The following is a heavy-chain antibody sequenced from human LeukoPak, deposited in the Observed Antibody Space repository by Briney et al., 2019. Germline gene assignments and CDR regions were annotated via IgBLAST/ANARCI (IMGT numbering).Heavy chain of an antibody. D-gene: IGHD1-14*01. Sequence: GGSLRLSCAASGFTFSTYAMNWVRQAPGKGLEWVSAISPIGSRTYYADSVKGRFTISRDNSKNTLYLQMNSLRAGDTAIYYCAKASAVLKPIDSWGQGTLVTVSS. V-gene: IGHV3-23*01. CDR3: AKASAVLKPIDS. CDR2: ISPIGSRT. CDR1: GFTFSTYA. J-gene: IGHJ4*02.